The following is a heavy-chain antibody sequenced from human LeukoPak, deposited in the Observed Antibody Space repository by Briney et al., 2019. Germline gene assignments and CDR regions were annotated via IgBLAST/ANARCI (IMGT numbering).Heavy chain of an antibody. Sequence: PSETLSLTCTVSGGSISSGSYYWGWIRQPPGKGLEWIGSIFYSGSSTYYNPSLKSRVTISVDTSKNQFSLKLSSVTAADTAVYYCAREVGATRSLYYYYYMDVWGKGTTVTVSS. CDR3: AREVGATRSLYYYYYMDV. V-gene: IGHV4-39*07. D-gene: IGHD1-26*01. CDR1: GGSISSGSYY. CDR2: IFYSGSST. J-gene: IGHJ6*03.